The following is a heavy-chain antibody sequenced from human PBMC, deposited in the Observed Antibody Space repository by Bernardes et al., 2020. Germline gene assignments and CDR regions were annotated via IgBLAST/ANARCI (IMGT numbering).Heavy chain of an antibody. Sequence: ASLKVSCKASGYTFTSYDINWVRQATGQGLEWMGWMNPNSGNTGYAQKFQGRVTMTRNTSISTAYMELSSLRSEDTAVYYCARGGNWNSYYYYMDVWGKGTTVTVSS. J-gene: IGHJ6*03. CDR2: MNPNSGNT. V-gene: IGHV1-8*01. CDR1: GYTFTSYD. CDR3: ARGGNWNSYYYYMDV. D-gene: IGHD1-7*01.